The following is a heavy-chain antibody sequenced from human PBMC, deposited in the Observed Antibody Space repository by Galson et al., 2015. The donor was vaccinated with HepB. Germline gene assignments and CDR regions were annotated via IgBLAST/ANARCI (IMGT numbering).Heavy chain of an antibody. CDR1: GFTFSSYA. V-gene: IGHV3-30*04. CDR3: ARDKDPSRSWVDGLIYYGLAV. D-gene: IGHD6-13*01. Sequence: SLRLSCAASGFTFSSYAFHWVRQAPGKGLEWVAVISYDGSNKNYADSVKGRFTISRDESRNTLHLQINSLRAEDTAIYYCARDKDPSRSWVDGLIYYGLAVWGQGTTVTVSS. CDR2: ISYDGSNK. J-gene: IGHJ6*02.